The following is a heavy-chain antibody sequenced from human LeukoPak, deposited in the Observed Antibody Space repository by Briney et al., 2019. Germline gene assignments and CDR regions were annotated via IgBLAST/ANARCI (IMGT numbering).Heavy chain of an antibody. CDR1: GFIFSNHA. V-gene: IGHV3-23*01. CDR3: AKVYHDSGCLIDY. D-gene: IGHD6-19*01. CDR2: INGGGSST. Sequence: GGSLRLSCTASGFIFSNHAMSWVRQAPGKGLEWVSTINGGGSSTAYADSVRGRFAISRDNSENTVYLQMNSLRDEDTAIYYCAKVYHDSGCLIDYWGQGTLVTVSS. J-gene: IGHJ4*02.